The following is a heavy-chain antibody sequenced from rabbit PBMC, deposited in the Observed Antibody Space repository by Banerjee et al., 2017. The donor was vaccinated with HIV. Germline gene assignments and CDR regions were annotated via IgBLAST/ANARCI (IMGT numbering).Heavy chain of an antibody. CDR2: IDYTSSGNA. Sequence: QEQLEESGGGLVKPEGSLTLTCKASGIDFSSYWMCWVRQAPGKGLEWIGCIDYTSSGNAVYANWAKGRFTISKTSSTTVTLQMTSLTAADTATYFCARDLAGVTGWNFNLWGPGTLVTVS. J-gene: IGHJ4*01. V-gene: IGHV1S45*01. CDR1: GIDFSSYW. CDR3: ARDLAGVTGWNFNL. D-gene: IGHD4-1*01.